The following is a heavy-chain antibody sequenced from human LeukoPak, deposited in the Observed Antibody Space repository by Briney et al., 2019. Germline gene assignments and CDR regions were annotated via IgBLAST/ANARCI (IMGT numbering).Heavy chain of an antibody. Sequence: TSETLSLTCTVSGGSISSSSYYWGWIRQPPGKGLEWIGSIYYSGSTYYNPSLKSRVTISVDTSKNQFSLKLSSVTAADTAVYYCARQFPLYDYVWGSYRTKDYWGQGTLVTVSS. D-gene: IGHD3-16*02. CDR2: IYYSGST. J-gene: IGHJ4*02. CDR1: GGSISSSSYY. CDR3: ARQFPLYDYVWGSYRTKDY. V-gene: IGHV4-39*01.